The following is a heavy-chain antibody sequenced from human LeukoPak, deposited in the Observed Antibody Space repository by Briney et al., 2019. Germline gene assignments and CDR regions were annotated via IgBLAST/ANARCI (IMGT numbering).Heavy chain of an antibody. CDR2: ISGSGGST. CDR3: ARDWGRPTDY. J-gene: IGHJ4*02. V-gene: IGHV3-23*01. Sequence: GGSLRLSCAASGFTFSSYGMSWVRQAPGKGLEWVSAISGSGGSTYYAGSVKGRFTISRDNSKNTLYLQMNSLRAEDTAVYYCARDWGRPTDYWGQGTLVTVSS. D-gene: IGHD3-16*01. CDR1: GFTFSSYG.